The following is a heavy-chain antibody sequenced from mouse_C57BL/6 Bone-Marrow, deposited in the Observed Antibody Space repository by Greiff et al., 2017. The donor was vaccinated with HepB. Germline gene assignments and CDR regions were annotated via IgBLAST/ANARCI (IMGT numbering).Heavy chain of an antibody. CDR2: INPGSGGT. CDR1: GYAFTNYL. D-gene: IGHD1-1*01. CDR3: ARGDDYYGRDWYFDV. J-gene: IGHJ1*03. Sequence: VQLQHSGAELVRPGTSVKVSCKASGYAFTNYLIEWVKQRPGQGLEWIGVINPGSGGTNYNEKFKGKATLTADKSSSTAYMQLSSLTSEDSAVYFCARGDDYYGRDWYFDVWGTGTTVTVSS. V-gene: IGHV1-54*01.